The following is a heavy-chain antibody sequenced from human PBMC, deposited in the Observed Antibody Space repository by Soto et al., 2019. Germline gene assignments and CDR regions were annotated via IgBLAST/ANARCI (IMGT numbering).Heavy chain of an antibody. V-gene: IGHV1-69*12. Sequence: QVQLVQSGAEVKKPGSSVKVSCKASGGTFSSYAISWVRQAPGQGLEWMGGIIPIFGTANYAQKFQGRVTITADESTSTAYLELSSLRSEDTAVYYCTFPTAGPRYYYYYGMDVWGQGTTVTFSS. D-gene: IGHD1-26*01. CDR1: GGTFSSYA. CDR3: TFPTAGPRYYYYYGMDV. J-gene: IGHJ6*02. CDR2: IIPIFGTA.